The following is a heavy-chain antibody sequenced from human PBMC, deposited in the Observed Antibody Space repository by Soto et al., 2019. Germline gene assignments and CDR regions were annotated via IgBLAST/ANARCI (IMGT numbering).Heavy chain of an antibody. J-gene: IGHJ6*02. CDR1: GFIFTSYS. D-gene: IGHD3-3*01. V-gene: IGHV3-21*06. CDR2: ISSGSDFI. CDR3: ARDDPIFGAIPRMDI. Sequence: GGSLRLSCAASGFIFTSYSMVWVRLAPGKGLEWVSSISSGSDFIHYADSVKGRFTISRDNANNILYLQMNNLRVEDTAVYYCARDDPIFGAIPRMDIWGQGTTVTVSS.